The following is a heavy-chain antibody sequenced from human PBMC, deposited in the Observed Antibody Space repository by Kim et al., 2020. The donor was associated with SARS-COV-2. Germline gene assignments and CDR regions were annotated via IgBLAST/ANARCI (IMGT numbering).Heavy chain of an antibody. Sequence: ASVKVSCKASGYTFTSYAMHWVRQAPGQRLEWMGWINAGNGNTKYSQKFQGRVTITRDTSASTAYMELSSLRSEDTAVYYCASLCLPFTIDYAFDIWGQGTMVTVSS. D-gene: IGHD3-3*01. J-gene: IGHJ3*02. V-gene: IGHV1-3*01. CDR2: INAGNGNT. CDR1: GYTFTSYA. CDR3: ASLCLPFTIDYAFDI.